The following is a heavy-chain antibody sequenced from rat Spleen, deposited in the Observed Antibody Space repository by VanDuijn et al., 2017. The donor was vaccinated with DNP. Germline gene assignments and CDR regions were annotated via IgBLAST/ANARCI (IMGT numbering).Heavy chain of an antibody. Sequence: EVQLVESGGGLVQPGRSMKLSCAASGFTFSNYGMHWIRQAPTKGLEWVASISPSGGSTYYRDSVKGRFTISRDNAKSTLYLQMNSLRSEDTATYYCARSTTTRASHYFDYWGQGVMVTVSS. D-gene: IGHD1-4*01. CDR1: GFTFSNYG. CDR2: ISPSGGST. J-gene: IGHJ2*01. V-gene: IGHV5-19*01. CDR3: ARSTTTRASHYFDY.